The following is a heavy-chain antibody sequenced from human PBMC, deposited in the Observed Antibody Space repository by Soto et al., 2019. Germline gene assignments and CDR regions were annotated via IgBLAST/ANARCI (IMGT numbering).Heavy chain of an antibody. CDR1: GGSISSGGYS. D-gene: IGHD3-22*01. V-gene: IGHV4-30-2*01. CDR3: ARGPYYYDSSGHPPFDY. CDR2: IYHSGST. Sequence: QLQLQESGSGLVKPSQTLSLTCAVSGGSISSGGYSWSWIRQPPGKGLEWIGYIYHSGSTYYNPSLKSRVTISVDRSKNQFSLKLSSVTAADTAAYYCARGPYYYDSSGHPPFDYWGQGTLVTVSS. J-gene: IGHJ4*02.